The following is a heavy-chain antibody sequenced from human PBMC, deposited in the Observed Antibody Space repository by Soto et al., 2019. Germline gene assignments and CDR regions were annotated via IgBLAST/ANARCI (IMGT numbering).Heavy chain of an antibody. J-gene: IGHJ6*02. CDR3: SGCSGGACHQNYGMDV. D-gene: IGHD2-15*01. CDR1: GFTFSSCT. V-gene: IGHV3-21*01. Sequence: EVHLVESGGGLVKPGGSLRLSCAVSGFTFSSCTMNWVRQAPGKGLEWVSSISPSTSHIYYADSVKGRFTISRDNAKNSLFLQMNSLRAEDTVVYYSSGCSGGACHQNYGMDVWGQGTTVTVSS. CDR2: ISPSTSHI.